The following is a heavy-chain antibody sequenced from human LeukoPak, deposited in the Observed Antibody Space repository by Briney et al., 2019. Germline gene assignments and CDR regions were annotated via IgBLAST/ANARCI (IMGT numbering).Heavy chain of an antibody. CDR2: ISDSGTYI. V-gene: IGHV3-21*01. CDR1: AFTFSNYG. D-gene: IGHD3-9*01. J-gene: IGHJ6*02. Sequence: PGGSLRLSCAASAFTFSNYGMNWVRQAPGKGLEWVSSISDSGTYIYDADSVKGRFTISRDNAKNSLYLQMNSLRAEDTAVYYCARSDLYYDILTGLNTYYGMDVWGQGTTVTVSS. CDR3: ARSDLYYDILTGLNTYYGMDV.